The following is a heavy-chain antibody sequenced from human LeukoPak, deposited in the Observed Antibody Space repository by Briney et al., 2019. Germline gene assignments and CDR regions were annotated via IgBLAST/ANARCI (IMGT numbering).Heavy chain of an antibody. V-gene: IGHV3-30*03. CDR3: AREHCANGPCSDLQY. CDR1: GFTFSSYG. Sequence: GGFLRPSCAASGFTFSSYGIIWVRQAPGRGLGWVAVISNDGKTKYYADSVQGRSTFSRDNSKTMLDLQMNSLSAEDPPFYYFAREHCANGPCSDLQYWGEKTLVTLSS. CDR2: ISNDGKTK. J-gene: IGHJ4*02. D-gene: IGHD1-1*01.